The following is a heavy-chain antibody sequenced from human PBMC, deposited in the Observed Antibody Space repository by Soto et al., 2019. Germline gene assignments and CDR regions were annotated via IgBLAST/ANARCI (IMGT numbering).Heavy chain of an antibody. CDR1: GGSISSYF. D-gene: IGHD2-15*01. J-gene: IGHJ6*02. CDR2: IYYSGST. V-gene: IGHV4-59*01. CDR3: ARGRGGPSFYYYYGMDV. Sequence: SETLSLTCTVSGGSISSYFWSWIRQPPGKGLEWIGYIYYSGSTNYNPSLKSRVTISVDTSKNQFSLKLTSVSAADTAVYYCARGRGGPSFYYYYGMDVWGQGTTVTVSS.